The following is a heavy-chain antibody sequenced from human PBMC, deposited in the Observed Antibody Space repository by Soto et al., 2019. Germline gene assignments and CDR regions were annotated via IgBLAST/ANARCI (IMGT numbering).Heavy chain of an antibody. CDR3: ARADYYDSSAYYFSGWFDP. D-gene: IGHD3-22*01. CDR1: VFTFSAYN. V-gene: IGHV3-21*01. Sequence: WWSLRLSCSASVFTFSAYNMNWFRQAPGKGLEWVSSISSSSSSIYYADSVKGRFTISRDNAKTSLYLQMNSLRAEDTAVYYCARADYYDSSAYYFSGWFDPWGQGTLVTVSS. J-gene: IGHJ5*02. CDR2: ISSSSSSI.